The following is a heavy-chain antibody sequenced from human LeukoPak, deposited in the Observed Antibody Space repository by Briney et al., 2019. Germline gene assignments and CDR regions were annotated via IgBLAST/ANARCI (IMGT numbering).Heavy chain of an antibody. CDR3: ARGQGVLLWFGELFQRNWFGP. D-gene: IGHD3-10*01. CDR2: INHSGST. J-gene: IGHJ5*02. CDR1: GGSFSGYY. Sequence: SETLSLTCAVYGGSFSGYYWSWIRQPPGKGLEWIGEINHSGSTNYNPSLKSRVTISVDTSKNQFSLKLSSVTAADTAVYYCARGQGVLLWFGELFQRNWFGPWGQGTLVTVSS. V-gene: IGHV4-34*01.